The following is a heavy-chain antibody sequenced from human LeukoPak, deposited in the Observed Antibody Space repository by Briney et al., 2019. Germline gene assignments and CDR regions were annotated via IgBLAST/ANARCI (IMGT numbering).Heavy chain of an antibody. CDR1: GYSFTGYY. CDR3: ARERTTVVTLDYYYGMDV. J-gene: IGHJ6*02. V-gene: IGHV1-2*02. Sequence: ASVKVSCKASGYSFTGYYIHWVRQAPGQGLEWMGWINPNSGGTKYAQKFQGRLTMTRDTSISTANMELSRLGSDDTAVYYCARERTTVVTLDYYYGMDVWGQGTTVTVSS. CDR2: INPNSGGT. D-gene: IGHD4-23*01.